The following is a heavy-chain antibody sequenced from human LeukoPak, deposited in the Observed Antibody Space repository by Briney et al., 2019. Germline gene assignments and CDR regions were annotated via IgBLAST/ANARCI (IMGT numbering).Heavy chain of an antibody. Sequence: GGSLRLSCAASGFTFSSYAMHWVRQAPGKGLEWVAVISYDGSNKYYADSVKGRFTISRDNAKNTLYLQMNSLRAEDTAVYYCTRDWRNLGYDYWGQGTLVTVSS. CDR2: ISYDGSNK. D-gene: IGHD5-12*01. V-gene: IGHV3-30-3*01. CDR1: GFTFSSYA. CDR3: TRDWRNLGYDY. J-gene: IGHJ4*02.